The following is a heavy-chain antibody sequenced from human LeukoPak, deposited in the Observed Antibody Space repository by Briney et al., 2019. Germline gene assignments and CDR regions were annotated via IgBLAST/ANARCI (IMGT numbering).Heavy chain of an antibody. CDR2: INSDGSST. D-gene: IGHD6-13*01. V-gene: IGHV3-74*01. J-gene: IGHJ3*02. CDR1: GFTFSSHS. CDR3: ARVSLGAFDM. Sequence: GGSLRLSCAASGFTFSSHSMHWVRQVPGKGLVWVSRINSDGSSTSYADSVKGRFTISRDNAKETMYLQMNSLRAEDTAVYYCARVSLGAFDMWGQGTKVTVSS.